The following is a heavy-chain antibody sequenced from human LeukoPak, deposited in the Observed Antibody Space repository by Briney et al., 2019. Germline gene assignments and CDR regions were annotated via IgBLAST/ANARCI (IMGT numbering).Heavy chain of an antibody. CDR1: GFTFSSYE. Sequence: GGSLRLSCAASGFTFSSYEMNWVRQAPGKGLERVSYISSSGSTIYYAASVKGRFTISRDNAKNSLYLQMNSLRAEDTAVYYCARLHSGSYYAYWGQGTLVTVSS. V-gene: IGHV3-48*03. CDR2: ISSSGSTI. J-gene: IGHJ4*02. CDR3: ARLHSGSYYAY. D-gene: IGHD1-26*01.